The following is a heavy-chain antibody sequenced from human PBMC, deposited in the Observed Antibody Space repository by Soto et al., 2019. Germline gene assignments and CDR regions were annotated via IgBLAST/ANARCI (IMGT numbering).Heavy chain of an antibody. V-gene: IGHV3-74*01. Sequence: EVQLVESGGGLVQPGGSLRLSCAASGFTFSSYWMYWVRQAPGKGLVWVSRTNSDGSDTSYADSVKGRFTISRDNAKNTLYRQMHSLRAEDTAVYYCARDRGWSLFDYWGQGTLVTVSS. CDR1: GFTFSSYW. D-gene: IGHD6-19*01. CDR2: TNSDGSDT. J-gene: IGHJ4*02. CDR3: ARDRGWSLFDY.